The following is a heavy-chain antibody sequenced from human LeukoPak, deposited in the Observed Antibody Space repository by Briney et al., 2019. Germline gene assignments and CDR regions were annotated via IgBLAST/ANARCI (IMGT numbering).Heavy chain of an antibody. D-gene: IGHD5-18*01. CDR2: MPTNGKSR. CDR1: GLTFNNPA. V-gene: IGHV3-30*01. Sequence: GGSLRPSCAASGLTFNNPAMHWVRQAPGKGLEWVTIMPTNGKSRIYANSVRGRFTVARDSSNNTLYLQMIGLGAKDTAVYYWARGTAYYYGREVWGQGTTVIVSS. J-gene: IGHJ6*02. CDR3: ARGTAYYYGREV.